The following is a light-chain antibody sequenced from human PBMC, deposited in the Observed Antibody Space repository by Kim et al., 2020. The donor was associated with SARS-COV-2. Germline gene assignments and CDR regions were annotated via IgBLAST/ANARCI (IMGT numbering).Light chain of an antibody. V-gene: IGKV1D-16*01. CDR3: QQYDSYPRT. CDR2: AAS. J-gene: IGKJ1*01. Sequence: DIQMTQSPSSLSASIGDRVTITCRASQGISSWLAWYQQKPEKAPKCLIYAASSLQSGVPSRFSGSGSGTDFTLTTSSLQPEDFATYYCQQYDSYPRTFGQGTKVDIK. CDR1: QGISSW.